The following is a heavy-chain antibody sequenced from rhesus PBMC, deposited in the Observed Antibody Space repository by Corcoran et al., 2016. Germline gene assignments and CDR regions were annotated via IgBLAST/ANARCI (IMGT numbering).Heavy chain of an antibody. Sequence: QVQLQESGPGLVRPSETLPLTCAVSGASIGDNYWRWLRLASGRGLCWIGRIYGRRAPTDYNPSFSSRVAVTIDTSKNDLSLSLKSVTAADTAVYYCAKAGVATDFDYWGQGVLVTVSS. CDR2: IYGRRAPT. CDR3: AKAGVATDFDY. V-gene: IGHV4S2*01. CDR1: GASIGDNY. D-gene: IGHD1-44*01. J-gene: IGHJ4*01.